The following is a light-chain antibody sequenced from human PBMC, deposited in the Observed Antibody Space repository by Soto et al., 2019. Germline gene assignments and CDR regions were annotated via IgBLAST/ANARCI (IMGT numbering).Light chain of an antibody. J-gene: IGLJ1*01. V-gene: IGLV2-8*01. Sequence: QASLTHPPSSSGSPGQSVTISCTGTSSDVGAYNYVSWYQHHPGKAPKLMVYEVNKRPSGVPDRFSGSKSGNTASLTVSGLQAEDEADYYCTSHAGTISFPYIFGTGTKVTVL. CDR2: EVN. CDR1: SSDVGAYNY. CDR3: TSHAGTISFPYI.